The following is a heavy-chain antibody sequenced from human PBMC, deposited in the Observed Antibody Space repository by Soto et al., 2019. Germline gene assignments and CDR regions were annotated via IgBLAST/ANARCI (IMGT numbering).Heavy chain of an antibody. CDR2: IYYSGST. J-gene: IGHJ4*02. Sequence: SETLSLTCTVSGCSISSYYWSWIRQPPGKGLEWIGYIYYSGSTNYNPSLKSRVTISVDTSKNQFSLKLSSVTAADTAVYYCARAPSDYYFDYWGQGTLVTVSS. V-gene: IGHV4-59*01. CDR3: ARAPSDYYFDY. D-gene: IGHD2-21*02. CDR1: GCSISSYY.